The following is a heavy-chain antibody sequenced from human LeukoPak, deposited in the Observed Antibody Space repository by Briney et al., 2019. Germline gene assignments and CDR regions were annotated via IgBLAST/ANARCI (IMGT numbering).Heavy chain of an antibody. V-gene: IGHV3-7*02. D-gene: IGHD3-22*01. CDR3: ARVDSGYHDY. CDR1: GFTFSSYW. Sequence: ETGGSLRLSCAASGFTFSSYWMSWVRQAPGKGLEWVATIKQDGSEKCYVDSVKGRFTISRDNAKNSLSLQMNSLRAEDTAVYYCARVDSGYHDYWGQGTLVTVSS. J-gene: IGHJ4*02. CDR2: IKQDGSEK.